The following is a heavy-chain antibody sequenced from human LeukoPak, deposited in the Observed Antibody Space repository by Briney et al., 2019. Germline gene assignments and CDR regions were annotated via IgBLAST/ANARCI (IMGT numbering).Heavy chain of an antibody. V-gene: IGHV3-23*01. Sequence: GGSLRLSCAASGFAFSSYAMNWVRQAPGKGLEWVSVVSGSGANTYYADSVKDRFTISRDNSKDTLFLQMNSLRAEDTAIYYCAEGSYYDASGYYFTSWYFDLWGRGAVVTVSS. D-gene: IGHD3-22*01. CDR2: VSGSGANT. J-gene: IGHJ2*01. CDR1: GFAFSSYA. CDR3: AEGSYYDASGYYFTSWYFDL.